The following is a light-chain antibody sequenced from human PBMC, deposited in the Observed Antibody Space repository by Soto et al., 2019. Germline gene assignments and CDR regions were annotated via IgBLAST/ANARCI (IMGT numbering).Light chain of an antibody. Sequence: QSVLTQPASVSVSPGQSITRSCTGTSSDLAIYNYVSWYQQQPGKAPKLMTYQVTNRPSGVSNRFSGSRSGNTASLTISGLQAEDEADYYCSSYTDSSNYVFGTGTKVTVL. V-gene: IGLV2-14*01. CDR2: QVT. CDR3: SSYTDSSNYV. CDR1: SSDLAIYNY. J-gene: IGLJ1*01.